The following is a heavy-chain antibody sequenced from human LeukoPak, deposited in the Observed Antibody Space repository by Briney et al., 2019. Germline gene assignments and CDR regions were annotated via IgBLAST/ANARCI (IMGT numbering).Heavy chain of an antibody. D-gene: IGHD3-22*01. J-gene: IGHJ4*02. CDR3: ARYYYYDSSGYFRAFDY. CDR1: GGSISNYY. Sequence: PSETLSLTCTVSGGSISNYYRSWIRQPPGKGLEWIGYIYYSGSTNYNPSLKSRVTISVDTSKNQFSLKLSSVTAADTAVYYCARYYYYDSSGYFRAFDYWGQGTLVTVSS. CDR2: IYYSGST. V-gene: IGHV4-59*01.